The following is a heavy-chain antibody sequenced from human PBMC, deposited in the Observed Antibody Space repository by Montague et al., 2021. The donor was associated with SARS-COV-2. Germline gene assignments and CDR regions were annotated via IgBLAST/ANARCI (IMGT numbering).Heavy chain of an antibody. CDR2: IYYTGNT. J-gene: IGHJ3*01. D-gene: IGHD3-22*01. CDR3: ARLKRYFDSSGSPSAFDF. V-gene: IGHV4-39*02. CDR1: GGSITNNIDY. Sequence: SETLSLTCTVSGGSITNNIDYWAWIRQPPGKGLEWIGSIYYTGNTYYNPSPKSRVTISVVTSKNHFTLKLSSVTAAETAVYYCARLKRYFDSSGSPSAFDFWGQGTKVTVSS.